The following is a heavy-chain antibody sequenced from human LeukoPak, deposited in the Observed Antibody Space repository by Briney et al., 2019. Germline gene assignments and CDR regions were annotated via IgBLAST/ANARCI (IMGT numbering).Heavy chain of an antibody. J-gene: IGHJ3*02. V-gene: IGHV4-34*01. D-gene: IGHD6-13*01. CDR2: INHSGST. CDR3: ARRAIAAAGTLEGLDAFDI. Sequence: SETLSLTCAVYGGSFSGYYWSWIRQPPGKGLEWIGEINHSGSTNYNPSLKSRGTISVDTSKNQFSLKLSSVTAADTAVYYCARRAIAAAGTLEGLDAFDIWGQGTMVTVSS. CDR1: GGSFSGYY.